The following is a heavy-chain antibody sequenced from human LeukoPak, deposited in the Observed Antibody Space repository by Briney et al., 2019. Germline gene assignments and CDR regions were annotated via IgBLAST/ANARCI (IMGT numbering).Heavy chain of an antibody. V-gene: IGHV1-18*01. D-gene: IGHD2-21*02. CDR2: ISPYDGDT. Sequence: ASVKVSCKASGYTFAIYGISWVRQAPGQGLEWMAWISPYDGDTNYAQNFEGRVTMTTETSTSTDYMELRSLRSDDTAIYYCARDYCTRGGDCYKEDLFDPWGQGTLVTVSS. CDR3: ARDYCTRGGDCYKEDLFDP. CDR1: GYTFAIYG. J-gene: IGHJ5*02.